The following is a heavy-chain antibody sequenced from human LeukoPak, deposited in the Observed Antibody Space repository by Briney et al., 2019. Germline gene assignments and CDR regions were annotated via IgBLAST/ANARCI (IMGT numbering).Heavy chain of an antibody. J-gene: IGHJ4*02. V-gene: IGHV3-23*01. D-gene: IGHD5-18*01. Sequence: GGSLRLSCAASGFTFSSYAMSWVRQAPGNGLEWVSAISGSGGSTYYADSVKGRFTISRDNSKNTLYLQMNSLRAEDTAVYYSARKGYSYGLDMYYFDYWGQGTLVTVSS. CDR2: ISGSGGST. CDR1: GFTFSSYA. CDR3: ARKGYSYGLDMYYFDY.